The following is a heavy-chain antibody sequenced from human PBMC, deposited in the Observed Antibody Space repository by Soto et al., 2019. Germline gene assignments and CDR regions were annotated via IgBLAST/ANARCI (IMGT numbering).Heavy chain of an antibody. CDR1: GGTFSTFG. CDR3: AKSAPMDAGDKYYYDF. D-gene: IGHD4-17*01. J-gene: IGHJ4*02. CDR2: IIPFFGTA. Sequence: WASVKVSCKASGGTFSTFGISWVRQAPGQGLEWMGGIIPFFGTARYSQKFEDRITITADESTNTVYMDLRSLTSEGTAIYYCAKSAPMDAGDKYYYDFWGQGALVTVSS. V-gene: IGHV1-69*13.